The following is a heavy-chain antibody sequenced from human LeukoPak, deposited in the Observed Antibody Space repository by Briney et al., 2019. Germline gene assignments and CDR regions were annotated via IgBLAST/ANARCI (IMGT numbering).Heavy chain of an antibody. D-gene: IGHD1-7*01. CDR3: AGDRELGLRFAAFDI. CDR1: GGSVSSSDYY. Sequence: PSETLSLTCTVSGGSVSSSDYYWIWIRQPPGKGLEWIGYIYYTGTTNYNPSLKSRVTISIDTSTNHFSLNLSSVTASDTAVYYCAGDRELGLRFAAFDIWGQGTMVSVSS. V-gene: IGHV4-61*03. J-gene: IGHJ3*02. CDR2: IYYTGTT.